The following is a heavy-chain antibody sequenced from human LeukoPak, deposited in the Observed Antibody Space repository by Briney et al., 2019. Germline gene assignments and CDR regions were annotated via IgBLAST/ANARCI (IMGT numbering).Heavy chain of an antibody. CDR1: GYTFTKEA. J-gene: IGHJ5*02. CDR3: ARHSWYETGWFDP. Sequence: ASVKVSCKALGYTFTKEAISWVRQAPGQGIEWMGWISAYNGATKYADKFQDRFTMTTDPDTDTAYMQLRSLRSDDTAVYYCARHSWYETGWFDPWGQGTLVTVSS. V-gene: IGHV1-18*01. CDR2: ISAYNGAT. D-gene: IGHD6-13*01.